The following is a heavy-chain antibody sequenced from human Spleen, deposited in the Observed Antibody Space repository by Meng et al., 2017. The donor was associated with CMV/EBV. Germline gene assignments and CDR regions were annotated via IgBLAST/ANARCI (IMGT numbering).Heavy chain of an antibody. Sequence: SETLSLICSVSGASVNTENYYWSWIRQPPGKGLEFIGYVYYSGATNYNPFFKSRVTISVDTSKNQFSLKLSSVTAADTAVYYCARAHWRRDDAFDIWGQGTMVTVSS. CDR2: VYYSGAT. CDR1: GASVNTENYY. D-gene: IGHD1-1*01. V-gene: IGHV4-61*01. CDR3: ARAHWRRDDAFDI. J-gene: IGHJ3*02.